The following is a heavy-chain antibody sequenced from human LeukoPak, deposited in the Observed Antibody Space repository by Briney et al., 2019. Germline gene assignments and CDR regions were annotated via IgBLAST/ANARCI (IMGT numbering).Heavy chain of an antibody. V-gene: IGHV3-23*01. CDR3: ANDRPHPSAEPTNFDY. Sequence: GGSLKISLGASGFTFTRYSMHWVRQAPGKGLEWVRSINCSGGNRYYGESVKGRFTISRDNSKNTLYLQMNSLRVEDTAIYYCANDRPHPSAEPTNFDYWGQGTLVTVSS. CDR2: INCSGGNR. J-gene: IGHJ4*02. CDR1: GFTFTRYS. D-gene: IGHD1-14*01.